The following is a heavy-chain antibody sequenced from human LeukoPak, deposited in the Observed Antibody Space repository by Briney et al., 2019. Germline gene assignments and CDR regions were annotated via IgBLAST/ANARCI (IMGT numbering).Heavy chain of an antibody. D-gene: IGHD6-19*01. V-gene: IGHV4-4*07. CDR3: ARDGQWLDTFDY. Sequence: SETLSLTCTVSGGSISSYYWSWIRQPAGMGLEWIGRIYTSGSTNYNPSLKSRVTMSVDTSKNQFSLKLSSVTAADTAVYYCARDGQWLDTFDYWGQGTLVTVSS. CDR2: IYTSGST. CDR1: GGSISSYY. J-gene: IGHJ4*02.